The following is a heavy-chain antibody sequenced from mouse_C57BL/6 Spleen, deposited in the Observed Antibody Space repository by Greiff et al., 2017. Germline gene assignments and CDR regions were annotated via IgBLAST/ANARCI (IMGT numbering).Heavy chain of an antibody. V-gene: IGHV1-26*01. Sequence: VQLQQSGPELVKPGASVKISCTASGYTFTDYYMNWVKQSPGKSLEWIGAINPTNGGTSYNQKFKGKATLSVDKSSSTAYMEHRSLTSEDSAVYYCARDPDWFADWGQGTMVTVSA. CDR3: ARDPDWFAD. J-gene: IGHJ3*01. CDR2: INPTNGGT. CDR1: GYTFTDYY.